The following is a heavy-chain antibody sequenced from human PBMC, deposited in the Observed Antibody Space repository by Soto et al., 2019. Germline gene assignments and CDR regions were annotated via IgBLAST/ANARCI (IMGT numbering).Heavy chain of an antibody. CDR3: ASHRPYSTPFYFDY. CDR1: GGSISSYY. CDR2: IYYTGST. J-gene: IGHJ4*02. V-gene: IGHV4-59*08. D-gene: IGHD2-15*01. Sequence: SETLSLTCTVSGGSISSYYWSWIRQPPGKGLEWIGYIYYTGSTNYNPSLKSRVTISVDTSKKQFSLKLSSVTAADTAVYYCASHRPYSTPFYFDYCGQRTQVTVSA.